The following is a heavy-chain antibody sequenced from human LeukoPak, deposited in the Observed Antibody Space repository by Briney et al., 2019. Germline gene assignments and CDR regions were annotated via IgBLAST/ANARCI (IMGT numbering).Heavy chain of an antibody. Sequence: SETLSLTCTVSGGSISSYYWSWIRQPPGKGLEWIGYIYYSGSTNYNPSLKSRVTISVDTSKNQFSLKLSSVTAADTAVYYCARGGVDYDSSGLIDSWGQGTLATVSS. CDR1: GGSISSYY. J-gene: IGHJ4*02. V-gene: IGHV4-59*01. CDR3: ARGGVDYDSSGLIDS. CDR2: IYYSGST. D-gene: IGHD3-22*01.